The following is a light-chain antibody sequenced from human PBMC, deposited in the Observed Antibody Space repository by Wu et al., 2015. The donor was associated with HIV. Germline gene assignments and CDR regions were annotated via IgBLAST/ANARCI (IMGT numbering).Light chain of an antibody. CDR1: QGISNF. CDR3: QQYSHWFRT. V-gene: IGKV1-27*01. CDR2: AAS. J-gene: IGKJ1*01. Sequence: DIQMTQSPSSLSASVGDRVTITCRASQGISNFLAWYQQKPGKPPKVLIYAASTLQSGVPSRFSGSGSGTEFTLTISSVQSEDLALYYCQQYSHWFRTFGQGTKVEI.